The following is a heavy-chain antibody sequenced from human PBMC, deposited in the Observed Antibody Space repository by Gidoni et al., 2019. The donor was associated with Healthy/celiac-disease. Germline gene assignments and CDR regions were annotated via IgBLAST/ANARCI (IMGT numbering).Heavy chain of an antibody. Sequence: QVQLQESGPGLVKPSQPLSFTCTVSGRSIRSGGYYWSWIRQHPGMGLELIGYIYYSGSTYYNPSLKSRVTISVDTSKNQFSLKLSSVTAADTAVYYCARVMVRGVADYWGQGTLVTVSS. D-gene: IGHD3-10*01. J-gene: IGHJ4*02. CDR1: GRSIRSGGYY. V-gene: IGHV4-31*03. CDR2: IYYSGST. CDR3: ARVMVRGVADY.